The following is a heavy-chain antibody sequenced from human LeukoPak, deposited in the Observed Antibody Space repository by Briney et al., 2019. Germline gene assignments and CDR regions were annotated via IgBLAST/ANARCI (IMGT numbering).Heavy chain of an antibody. J-gene: IGHJ4*02. V-gene: IGHV3-53*01. CDR3: ASSPTMPGRRDQRRQVDY. CDR1: GFTVSSNY. D-gene: IGHD5-24*01. CDR2: IYSGGST. Sequence: PGGSLRLSCAASGFTVSSNYMSWVRQAPGKGLEWVSVIYSGGSTYYADSVKGRFTISRDNSKNTLYLQMNSLRAEDTAVYYCASSPTMPGRRDQRRQVDYWGQGTLVTVSS.